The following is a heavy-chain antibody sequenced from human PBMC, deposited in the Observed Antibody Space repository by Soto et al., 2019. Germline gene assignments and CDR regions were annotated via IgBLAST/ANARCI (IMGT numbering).Heavy chain of an antibody. CDR3: AREGYSGYDYRWFDP. CDR2: IIPIFGTT. J-gene: IGHJ5*02. CDR1: GGTFSSYA. V-gene: IGHV1-69*01. D-gene: IGHD5-12*01. Sequence: QVQLVQSGAKVKKPGSSVKVSCKASGGTFSSYAISWVRQAPGQGLEWMGGIIPIFGTTNYAQKFQVRVTITADESTSTAYMELSSLRSEDTAVYYCAREGYSGYDYRWFDPWGQRTLVTVSS.